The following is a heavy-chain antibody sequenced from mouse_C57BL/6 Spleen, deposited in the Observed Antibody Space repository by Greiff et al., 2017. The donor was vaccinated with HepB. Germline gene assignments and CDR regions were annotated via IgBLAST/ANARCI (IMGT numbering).Heavy chain of an antibody. V-gene: IGHV1-69*01. CDR1: GYTFTSYW. CDR2: IDPSDSYT. J-gene: IGHJ3*01. Sequence: QVQLQQPGAELVMPGASVKLSCKASGYTFTSYWMHWVKQRPGQGLEWIGEIDPSDSYTNYNQKFKDKSTLTVDKSSSTAYMQLSSLTSEDSAVYYCARGTTAYWGQGTLVTVSA. CDR3: ARGTTAY. D-gene: IGHD1-2*01.